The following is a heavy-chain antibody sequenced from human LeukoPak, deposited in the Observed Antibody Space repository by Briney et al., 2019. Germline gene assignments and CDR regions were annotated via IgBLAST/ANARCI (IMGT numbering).Heavy chain of an antibody. CDR3: ARSYSSGSFDY. D-gene: IGHD6-19*01. V-gene: IGHV4-59*01. CDR1: GGSISSYY. CDR2: IYYSGST. Sequence: PSETLSLTCTVSGGSISSYYWSWIRQPPGKGLEWIGYIYYSGSTNYNPSLKSRVTISVDTSKNQFSLKLSSVTAADTAVYYCARSYSSGSFDYWGQGTLVTVSS. J-gene: IGHJ4*02.